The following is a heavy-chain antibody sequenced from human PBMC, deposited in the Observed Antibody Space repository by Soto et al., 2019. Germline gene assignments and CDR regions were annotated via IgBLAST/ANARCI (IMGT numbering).Heavy chain of an antibody. J-gene: IGHJ5*02. Sequence: KRSSEATAYSFTCYYIHRWRQAPGQGLEWVGWINPNSGGTNYAQKFQGRVTMTRDTSISTAYKELSRLRSDDTAVYYCATENGEAYSNWFDPWGQGTLVTVSS. V-gene: IGHV1-2*02. CDR1: AYSFTCYY. CDR3: ATENGEAYSNWFDP. CDR2: INPNSGGT. D-gene: IGHD3-10*01.